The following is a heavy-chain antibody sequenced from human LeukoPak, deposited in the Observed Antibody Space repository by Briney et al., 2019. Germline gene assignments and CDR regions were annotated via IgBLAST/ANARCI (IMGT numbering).Heavy chain of an antibody. D-gene: IGHD5/OR15-5a*01. V-gene: IGHV1-3*01. J-gene: IGHJ4*01. CDR1: GYTFTNYA. Sequence: ASVKVSCKASGYTFTNYAIHWVRQAPGQSLEWMGWINAGNGNTKYSQKFQARVTITRDTSANTAYMELSSLGSEDTTIYYCARVISDCANFNCFKGYFDYWGQGTPVTVSS. CDR2: INAGNGNT. CDR3: ARVISDCANFNCFKGYFDY.